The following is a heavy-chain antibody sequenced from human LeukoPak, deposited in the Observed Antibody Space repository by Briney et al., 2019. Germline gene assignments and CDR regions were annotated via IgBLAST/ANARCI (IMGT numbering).Heavy chain of an antibody. CDR2: IYYSGST. D-gene: IGHD4-17*01. Sequence: SETLSLTCTVSGGSISSSSYYWGWIRQPPGKGMEWSGSIYYSGSTYYNPSLKSRVTISVDTSKNQFSLKLSSVTAADTAVYYCARQTTVRPSSWYFDLWGRGTLVTVSS. CDR3: ARQTTVRPSSWYFDL. J-gene: IGHJ2*01. CDR1: GGSISSSSYY. V-gene: IGHV4-39*01.